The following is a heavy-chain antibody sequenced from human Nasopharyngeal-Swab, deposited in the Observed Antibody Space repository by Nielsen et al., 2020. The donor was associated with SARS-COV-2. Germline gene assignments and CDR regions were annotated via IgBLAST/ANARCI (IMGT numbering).Heavy chain of an antibody. D-gene: IGHD5-12*01. V-gene: IGHV3-30*04. CDR2: ISYDGSNK. Sequence: GESLKISCAASGFTFSSYAMHWVRQAPGKGLEWVAVISYDGSNKYYADSVKGRFTISRDNSKNTLYLQMNSLRAEDTAVYYCARVRYSGYDSIAYWGQGTLVTVSS. CDR3: ARVRYSGYDSIAY. CDR1: GFTFSSYA. J-gene: IGHJ4*02.